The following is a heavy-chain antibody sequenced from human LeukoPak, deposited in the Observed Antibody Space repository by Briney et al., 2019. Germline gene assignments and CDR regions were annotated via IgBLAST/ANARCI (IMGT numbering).Heavy chain of an antibody. CDR2: INHNGNVN. V-gene: IGHV3-7*03. CDR1: GFTFSSYS. CDR3: AKGIKGSYCNGDCYLTYYYYGLDV. D-gene: IGHD2-21*02. J-gene: IGHJ6*02. Sequence: GGSLRLSCAASGFTFSSYSMNWARQAPGKGLEWVASINHNGNVNYYVDSVKGRFTISRDNAKNSLYLQMSNLRAEDTAVYYCAKGIKGSYCNGDCYLTYYYYGLDVWGQGTTVTVSS.